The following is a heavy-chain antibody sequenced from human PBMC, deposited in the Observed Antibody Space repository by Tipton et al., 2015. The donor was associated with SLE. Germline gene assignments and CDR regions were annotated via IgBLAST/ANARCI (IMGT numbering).Heavy chain of an antibody. D-gene: IGHD7-27*01. CDR2: IYYSGST. J-gene: IGHJ4*02. CDR1: GGSFSSGDYY. CDR3: ASSLGTRGEY. Sequence: GLVKPSETLSLTCAVYGGSFSSGDYYWSWIRQPAGKGLEWIGYIYYSGSTYYNPSLKSRVTISVDTSKNQFSLKLSSVTAADTAVYYCASSLGTRGEYWGQGTLVTVSS. V-gene: IGHV4-30-4*08.